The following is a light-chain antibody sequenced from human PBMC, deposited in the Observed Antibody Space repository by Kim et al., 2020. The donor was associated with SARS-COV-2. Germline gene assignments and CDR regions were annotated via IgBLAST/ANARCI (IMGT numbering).Light chain of an antibody. V-gene: IGLV1-40*01. CDR1: SSNIGANYD. Sequence: RVTISCAVTSSNIGANYDVHWDQQLPGAAPRLLIYNDNIRPSGVPDRFSGSKSDTSASLAITGLQGEDEAEYYCHSYDSSLSVWVFGGGTQLTVL. CDR3: HSYDSSLSVWV. CDR2: NDN. J-gene: IGLJ3*02.